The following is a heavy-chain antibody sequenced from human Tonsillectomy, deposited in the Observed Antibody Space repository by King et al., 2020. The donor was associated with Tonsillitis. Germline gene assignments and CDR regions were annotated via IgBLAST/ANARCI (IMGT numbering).Heavy chain of an antibody. CDR1: GGSISSYY. J-gene: IGHJ6*02. CDR2: IYYSGST. Sequence: QVQLQESGPGLVKPSETLSLTCTVSGGSISSYYWSWIRQPPGKGLEWIGYIYYSGSTNYNPSLKSRVTISVDTSKNQFSLKLSSVTAADTAVYYCASFGDSFYYDYGMDVWGQGTTVTVS. V-gene: IGHV4-59*01. D-gene: IGHD3-16*01. CDR3: ASFGDSFYYDYGMDV.